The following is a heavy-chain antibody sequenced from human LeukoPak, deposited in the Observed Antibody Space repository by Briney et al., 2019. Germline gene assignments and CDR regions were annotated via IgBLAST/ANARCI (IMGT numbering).Heavy chain of an antibody. V-gene: IGHV4-39*07. CDR1: GGSISSSSYY. CDR2: IYYSGGT. CDR3: AQDSYGYSGSFDY. Sequence: PSETLSLTCTVSGGSISSSSYYWGWIRQPPGKGLEWIGSIYYSGGTYYNPSLKSRVTISVDTSKNQFSLKLSSVTAAGTAVYYCAQDSYGYSGSFDYWGQGTLVTVSS. D-gene: IGHD5-18*01. J-gene: IGHJ4*02.